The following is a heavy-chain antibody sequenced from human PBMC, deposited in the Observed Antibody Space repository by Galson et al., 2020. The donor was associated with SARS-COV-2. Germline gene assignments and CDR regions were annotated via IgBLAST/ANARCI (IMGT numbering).Heavy chain of an antibody. CDR2: ISWNSGSI. J-gene: IGHJ2*01. D-gene: IGHD2-2*01. V-gene: IGHV3-9*02. Sequence: GGSLRLSCAASGFTSDDYAMHWVRQAPGKGLEWVSGISWNSGSIGYADSVKGRFTISRDNAKNSLYLQMNSLRAEDTALYYCAKDPAGDGTGTWYFDLWGRGTLVTVSS. CDR3: AKDPAGDGTGTWYFDL. CDR1: GFTSDDYA.